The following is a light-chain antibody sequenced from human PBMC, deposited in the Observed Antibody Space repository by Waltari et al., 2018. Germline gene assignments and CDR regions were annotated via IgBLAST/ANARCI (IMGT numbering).Light chain of an antibody. V-gene: IGKV3D-15*01. CDR1: QSVRSS. Sequence: EVVMTQSPATLAVSPGERPTLSCRASQSVRSSLAWYQQKPGQAPRLLLYGASTRATGIPDRLSGSGSGTEFTLTISSLQSEDFAIYYCQQYNNWPPYTFGQGTKLEIK. CDR3: QQYNNWPPYT. CDR2: GAS. J-gene: IGKJ2*01.